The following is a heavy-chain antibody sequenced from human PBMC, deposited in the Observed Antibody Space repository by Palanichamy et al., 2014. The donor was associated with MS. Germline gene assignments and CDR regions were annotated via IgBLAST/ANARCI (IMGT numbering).Heavy chain of an antibody. D-gene: IGHD4-17*01. CDR3: ARDKDGNGDYVRVAFDI. CDR1: GGSISSGGYY. J-gene: IGHJ3*02. CDR2: IYYSGST. V-gene: IGHV4-31*03. Sequence: QVQLQESGPGLVKPSQTLSLTCTVSGGSISSGGYYWSWIRQHPGKGLEWIGYIYYSGSTYYNPSLKSRVTISVDTSKNQFSLKLSSVTAADTAVYYCARDKDGNGDYVRVAFDIWGQGTMVTVSS.